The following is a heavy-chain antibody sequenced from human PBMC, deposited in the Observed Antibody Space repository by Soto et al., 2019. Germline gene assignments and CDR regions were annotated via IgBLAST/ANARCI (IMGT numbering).Heavy chain of an antibody. CDR3: AKDPHPSVLSNSDY. V-gene: IGHV3-23*01. CDR1: GFTFSSYA. CDR2: ISGSGGST. J-gene: IGHJ4*02. D-gene: IGHD1-1*01. Sequence: GGSLRLSCAASGFTFSSYAMSWVRQAPGRGLEWVSAISGSGGSTYYAASVKGRFTISRDNPKNTLYLQMNSLRAEDTAVYYCAKDPHPSVLSNSDYWGQGTLVTVSS.